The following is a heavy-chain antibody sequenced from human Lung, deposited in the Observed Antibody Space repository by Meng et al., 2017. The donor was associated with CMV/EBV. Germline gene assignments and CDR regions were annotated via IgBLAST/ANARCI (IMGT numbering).Heavy chain of an antibody. D-gene: IGHD4-23*01. CDR2: TYYRSKWYH. CDR3: ARGINGGCGD. V-gene: IGHV6-1*01. CDR1: GDIVSSNSAS. Sequence: QVQRRQSGPGLGKSSQPLSLTCAISGDIVSSNSASWHWIRQPPSGGLEWLGRTYYRSKWYHEYAVSVKSRITISPDTPKNQFSLQLNSMTPEDTAVYYCARGINGGCGDWGQGTLVTVSS. J-gene: IGHJ4*02.